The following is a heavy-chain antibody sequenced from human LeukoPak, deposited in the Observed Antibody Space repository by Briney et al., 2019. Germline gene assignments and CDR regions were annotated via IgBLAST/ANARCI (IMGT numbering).Heavy chain of an antibody. CDR1: GFTFSSYG. V-gene: IGHV3-30*02. D-gene: IGHD1-26*01. Sequence: PGGSLRLSCAASGFTFSSYGMSWVRQAPGKGLEWVAVIWNDGNPKYCADSVNGRFTISRDNSNNMLFLQMNGLGPEDTAVYYCAKSGTTMTNYYSDYWGRGTLVTVSS. CDR3: AKSGTTMTNYYSDY. CDR2: IWNDGNPK. J-gene: IGHJ4*02.